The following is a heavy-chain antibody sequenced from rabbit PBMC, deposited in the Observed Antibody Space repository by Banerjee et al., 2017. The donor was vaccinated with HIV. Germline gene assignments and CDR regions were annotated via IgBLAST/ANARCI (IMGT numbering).Heavy chain of an antibody. V-gene: IGHV1S7*01. CDR3: ARVDAGYGGYGYGTFNL. D-gene: IGHD6-1*01. Sequence: QLKETGGGLVQPGGSLTLSCTVSGFSLSTYYMSWVRQAPGKGLEWIGTIYGGEGRTYYASWVNGRFTLSSDNAQNTVDLQLNSLTAADTATYFCARVDAGYGGYGYGTFNLWGPGTLVTVS. J-gene: IGHJ4*01. CDR1: GFSLSTYY. CDR2: IYGGEGRT.